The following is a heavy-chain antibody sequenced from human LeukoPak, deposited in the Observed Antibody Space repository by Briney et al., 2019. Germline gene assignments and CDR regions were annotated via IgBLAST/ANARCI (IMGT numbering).Heavy chain of an antibody. J-gene: IGHJ6*02. V-gene: IGHV3-48*03. D-gene: IGHD3-9*01. CDR1: GFTFSSYE. CDR3: ARDLQYYDILTGYPFYYYYYGMDV. CDR2: ISSSGSTI. Sequence: PGGSLGLSCAASGFTFSSYEMNWVRQAPGKGLEWVSYISSSGSTIYYADSVKGRFTISRDNAKNSLYLQMNSLRAEDTAVYYCARDLQYYDILTGYPFYYYYYGMDVWGQGTTVTVSS.